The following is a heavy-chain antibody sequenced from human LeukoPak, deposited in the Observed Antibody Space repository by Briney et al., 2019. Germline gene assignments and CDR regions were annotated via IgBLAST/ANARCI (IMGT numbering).Heavy chain of an antibody. D-gene: IGHD1-26*01. CDR1: GFTLSSYA. V-gene: IGHV3-23*01. CDR3: AKWPEGATPKFHY. J-gene: IGHJ4*02. Sequence: GGSLRLSCAASGFTLSSYAMSWVRQAPGKGLEWVSTISGSGGVTYYPDSVRGRFTISRDNSKNTLHLQMDSLRAEDTAIYYCAKWPEGATPKFHYWGQGTLVTVSS. CDR2: ISGSGGVT.